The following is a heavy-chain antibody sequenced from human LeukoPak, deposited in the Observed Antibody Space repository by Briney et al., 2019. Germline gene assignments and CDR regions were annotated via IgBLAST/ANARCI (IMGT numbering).Heavy chain of an antibody. J-gene: IGHJ6*02. CDR2: IYPGDSDT. CDR3: ARLAEAAAGTYPYYYGMDV. Sequence: GESLKISCKGSGYSFTSYWIGWVRQMPGKGLEWMGMIYPGDSDTRYSPSFQGQVTISADKSISTAYLQWSSLKASDTAMYYCARLAEAAAGTYPYYYGMDVWAKGPRSPSP. CDR1: GYSFTSYW. V-gene: IGHV5-51*01. D-gene: IGHD6-13*01.